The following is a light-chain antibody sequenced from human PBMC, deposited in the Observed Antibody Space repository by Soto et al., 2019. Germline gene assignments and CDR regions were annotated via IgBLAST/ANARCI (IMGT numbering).Light chain of an antibody. J-gene: IGLJ1*01. CDR2: EVT. Sequence: QSVLTQPASVSGSPGQSITISCTGSSSDVGGYNFVSWYQHHPGKAPKLILYEVTTRPSGVSSRFSGSKSGNTASLTISGLQGEDEADYYCSAYTVSRTYVFGTGTKLTVL. CDR3: SAYTVSRTYV. V-gene: IGLV2-14*01. CDR1: SSDVGGYNF.